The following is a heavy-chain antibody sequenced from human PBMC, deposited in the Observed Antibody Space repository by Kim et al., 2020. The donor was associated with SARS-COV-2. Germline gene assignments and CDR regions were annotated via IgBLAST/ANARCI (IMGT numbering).Heavy chain of an antibody. Sequence: AKSMKDRSTHSRDNAKNSLYLQMNSLRAEDTAVYYCARAYSSGWAYVDYWGQGTLVTVSS. CDR3: ARAYSSGWAYVDY. V-gene: IGHV3-11*06. D-gene: IGHD6-19*01. J-gene: IGHJ4*02.